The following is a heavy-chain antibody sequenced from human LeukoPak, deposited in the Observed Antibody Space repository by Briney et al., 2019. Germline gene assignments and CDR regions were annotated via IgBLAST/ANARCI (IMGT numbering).Heavy chain of an antibody. CDR1: GGSISSYY. D-gene: IGHD5-18*01. Sequence: SETLSLTCTVSGGSISSYYWSWIRQPPGKGLEWIGYIYSSGTANYNPSLKSRVTISVDTSKNQFSLKLSSVTAADTAVYYCARESLSRYSYAYGSFDHWGQGTLVAVSS. CDR2: IYSSGTA. V-gene: IGHV4-59*01. CDR3: ARESLSRYSYAYGSFDH. J-gene: IGHJ4*02.